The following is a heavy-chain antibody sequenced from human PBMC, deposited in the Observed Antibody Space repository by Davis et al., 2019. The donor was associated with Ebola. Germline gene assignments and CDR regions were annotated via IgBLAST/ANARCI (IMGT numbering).Heavy chain of an antibody. J-gene: IGHJ4*02. CDR2: ISPRSGGT. D-gene: IGHD6-25*01. V-gene: IGHV1-2*06. CDR1: GYTFIAYY. CDR3: ARESKDSSDYFDY. Sequence: ASVKVSCKASGYTFIAYYMHWVRQAPGQGLEWIGRISPRSGGTNYAQNFQARVTMTSDTSITTAYLELSRLGSDDTAIYFCARESKDSSDYFDYWGQGALVTVSS.